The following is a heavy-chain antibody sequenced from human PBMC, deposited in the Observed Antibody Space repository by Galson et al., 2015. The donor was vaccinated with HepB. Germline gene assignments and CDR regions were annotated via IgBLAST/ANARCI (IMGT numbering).Heavy chain of an antibody. J-gene: IGHJ5*02. CDR1: GFTFSSYS. CDR3: AREAKRGAAAGTGWFDP. CDR2: ISSSSSYI. D-gene: IGHD6-13*01. V-gene: IGHV3-21*01. Sequence: SLRLSCAASGFTFSSYSMNWVRQAPGKGLEWVSSISSSSSYIYYADSVKGRFTISRDNAKNSLYLQMNSLRAEDTAVYYCAREAKRGAAAGTGWFDPWGQGTLVTVSS.